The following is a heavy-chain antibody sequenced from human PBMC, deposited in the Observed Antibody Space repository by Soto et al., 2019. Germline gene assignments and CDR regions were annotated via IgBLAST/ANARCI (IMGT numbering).Heavy chain of an antibody. D-gene: IGHD5-18*01. Sequence: PSETLSLTCTVSGGSISSGGYYWSWIRQHPGKGLEWIGYIYYSGSTYYNPSLKSRVTISVDTSKNQFSLKLSSVTAADTAVYYCARVFLLGYPAMATGYFDYWGQGTLVTFSS. V-gene: IGHV4-31*03. CDR1: GGSISSGGYY. CDR2: IYYSGST. J-gene: IGHJ4*02. CDR3: ARVFLLGYPAMATGYFDY.